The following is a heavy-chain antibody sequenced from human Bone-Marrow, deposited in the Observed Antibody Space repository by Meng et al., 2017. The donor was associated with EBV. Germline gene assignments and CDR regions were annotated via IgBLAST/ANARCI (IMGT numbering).Heavy chain of an antibody. CDR1: CDSISIFYY. CDR3: ARPFPSWQSPRLDPFGA. D-gene: IGHD6-19*01. Sequence: LHQRESVPGQLKPSATLSLTCTVSCDSISIFYYWGWIRQPPGRGLEWIGSVHYTGSTYYSPSLKSRVTVSVDTSKNQFSLRLTSVTAADTAVYYCARPFPSWQSPRLDPFGAWGQGTLVTVSS. J-gene: IGHJ5*02. V-gene: IGHV4-39*01. CDR2: VHYTGST.